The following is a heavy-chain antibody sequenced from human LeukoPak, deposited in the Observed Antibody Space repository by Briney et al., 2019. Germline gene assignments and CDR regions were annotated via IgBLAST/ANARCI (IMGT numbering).Heavy chain of an antibody. CDR1: GGSISSYY. V-gene: IGHV4-59*01. J-gene: IGHJ5*02. D-gene: IGHD3-10*01. CDR2: IYYSGST. CDR3: AREEYGSGSNWFDP. Sequence: SETLSLTCTVSGGSISSYYWSWIRQPPGKGLEWIGYIYYSGSTNYNPSLKSRVTISVDTSKNQFSLKLSSVTAADTAVYYCAREEYGSGSNWFDPWGQGTLVTVSS.